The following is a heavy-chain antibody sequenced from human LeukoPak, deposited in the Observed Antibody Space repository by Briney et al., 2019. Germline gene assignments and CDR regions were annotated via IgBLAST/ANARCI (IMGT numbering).Heavy chain of an antibody. CDR2: IYTSGST. V-gene: IGHV4-61*02. CDR3: ARDSPGSSARIYYYYYYMDV. D-gene: IGHD3-10*01. Sequence: SETLSLTCTVSGGSISSGSYYWSWIRQPAGKGLEWIGRIYTSGSTNYNPSLKSRVTISVDTSKNQFSLKLSSVTAADTAVYYCARDSPGSSARIYYYYYYMDVWGKGTTVTISS. CDR1: GGSISSGSYY. J-gene: IGHJ6*03.